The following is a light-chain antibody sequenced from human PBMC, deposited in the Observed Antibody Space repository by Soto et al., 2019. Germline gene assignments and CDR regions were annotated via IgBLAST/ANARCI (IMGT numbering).Light chain of an antibody. CDR1: QDVSRY. J-gene: IGKJ4*01. CDR2: DAS. CDR3: QQRSNWPLT. V-gene: IGKV3-11*01. Sequence: ESVVTQSPATLSLSPGERATLSCRASQDVSRYLAWYQQKPGQSPRLLIYDASNRATGVPARFSGSGSGTDFTLTISSLEPEDFAVYYCQQRSNWPLTFGGGTRVEIK.